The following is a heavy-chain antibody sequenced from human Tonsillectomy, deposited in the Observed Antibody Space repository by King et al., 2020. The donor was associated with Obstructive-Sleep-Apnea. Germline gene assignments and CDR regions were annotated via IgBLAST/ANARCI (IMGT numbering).Heavy chain of an antibody. CDR2: ISGSGGST. CDR3: AKVRDTYDRSGYYYCFDY. CDR1: GFTFSNYA. D-gene: IGHD3-22*01. J-gene: IGHJ4*02. V-gene: IGHV3-23*04. Sequence: VQLVESGGGLVQPGGSLRLSCAASGFTFSNYAMSWVRQAPGKGLEWVSGISGSGGSTYYADSVNGRFTISRDNSKNTLYLQMNSLRAEDTAVYYCAKVRDTYDRSGYYYCFDYWGQGTLVTVSS.